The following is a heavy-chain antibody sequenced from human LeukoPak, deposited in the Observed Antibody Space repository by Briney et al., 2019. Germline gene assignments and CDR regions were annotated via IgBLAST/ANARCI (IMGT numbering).Heavy chain of an antibody. Sequence: PGGSLRLSCAASGFSFSSYWMHCVRQAPGKGLVWVSRINSDGSSTTYADSVKGRSSISRDNAKNTLYLHMNSLRAEDTGVYYCARAVRAHPPADFWGQGTLVTVSS. V-gene: IGHV3-74*01. CDR3: ARAVRAHPPADF. J-gene: IGHJ4*02. D-gene: IGHD3-3*01. CDR1: GFSFSSYW. CDR2: INSDGSST.